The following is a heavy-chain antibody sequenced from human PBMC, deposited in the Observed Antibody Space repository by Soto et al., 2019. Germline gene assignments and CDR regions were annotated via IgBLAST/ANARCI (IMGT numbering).Heavy chain of an antibody. Sequence: QVQLVQSGAEVKKPGASVKVSCKASGYTFTSYDINWVRQATGQGLEWMGWMNPNSGNTGYAQKFKGRVTMTRNTSISTAYMELSSLRSEDTAVYYCARAPDYIWGSSDAFDIWGQGTMVTVSS. CDR3: ARAPDYIWGSSDAFDI. CDR1: GYTFTSYD. J-gene: IGHJ3*02. D-gene: IGHD3-16*01. V-gene: IGHV1-8*01. CDR2: MNPNSGNT.